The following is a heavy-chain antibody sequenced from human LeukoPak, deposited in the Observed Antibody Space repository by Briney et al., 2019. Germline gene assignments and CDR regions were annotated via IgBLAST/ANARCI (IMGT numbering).Heavy chain of an antibody. Sequence: GGSLRLSCAASGFTFSSYAMSWVRQAPGKGLEWVSGISASGGSTYYADSVKGRFTISRDNSKNTLYLQMNSLRAEDTAVYYCARLPAYCSSTSCYYDYWGQGTLVTVSS. CDR2: ISASGGST. CDR1: GFTFSSYA. V-gene: IGHV3-23*01. CDR3: ARLPAYCSSTSCYYDY. D-gene: IGHD2-2*01. J-gene: IGHJ4*02.